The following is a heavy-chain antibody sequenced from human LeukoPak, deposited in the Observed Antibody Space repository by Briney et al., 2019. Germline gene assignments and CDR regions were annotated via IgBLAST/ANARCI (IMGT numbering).Heavy chain of an antibody. V-gene: IGHV4-34*01. CDR2: INHSGST. CDR3: ARDKYYYDSSVDYYYMDV. D-gene: IGHD3-22*01. Sequence: SETLSLTCAVYGGSFSGYYWSWIRQPPGKGLEWNGEINHSGSTNYNPSLKSRVTISVDTSKNQFSLKLSSVTAADTAVYYCARDKYYYDSSVDYYYMDVWGKGTTVTISS. J-gene: IGHJ6*03. CDR1: GGSFSGYY.